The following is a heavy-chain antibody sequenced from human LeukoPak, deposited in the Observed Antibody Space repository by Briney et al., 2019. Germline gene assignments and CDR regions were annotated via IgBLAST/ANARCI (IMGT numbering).Heavy chain of an antibody. J-gene: IGHJ5*02. CDR3: ARDPSTAPRSTNWAANLFDP. CDR1: GFSFSNFA. D-gene: IGHD6-13*01. CDR2: TSYDGSNH. V-gene: IGHV3-30-3*01. Sequence: GGSLRLSCAASGFSFSNFAMHWVRQAPGKGLEWVALTSYDGSNHFYTDSVKGRFTISRDNSKNMLYLQMDSLGPEDTAIYYCARDPSTAPRSTNWAANLFDPWGQGTLVTVSS.